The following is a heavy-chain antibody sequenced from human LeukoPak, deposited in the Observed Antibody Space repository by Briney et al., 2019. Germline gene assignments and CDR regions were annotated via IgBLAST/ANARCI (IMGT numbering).Heavy chain of an antibody. CDR3: ARDISVRDAAWWFNP. Sequence: ASVNVSCKASGGTFSSYAISWVRQAPGQGLEWMGGIIHIFGTANYAQKFQGGVTITAGEDTSTSYMELSSLRSDATAVYYCARDISVRDAAWWFNPWGQGTLVTVSS. CDR2: IIHIFGTA. D-gene: IGHD5-24*01. CDR1: GGTFSSYA. V-gene: IGHV1-69*13. J-gene: IGHJ5*02.